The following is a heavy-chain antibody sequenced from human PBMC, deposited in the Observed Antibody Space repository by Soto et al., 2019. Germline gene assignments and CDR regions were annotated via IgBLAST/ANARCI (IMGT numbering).Heavy chain of an antibody. CDR3: AKSMSDYTIDY. CDR1: GFTVSNNY. D-gene: IGHD4-4*01. V-gene: IGHV3-66*01. Sequence: PGGSLRLSCAASGFTVSNNYMSWVRQAPGKGLEWVSVIFSGGSTNYVDSVKGRFTISRDNSKNTLYLQMNSLRAEDTAVYYCAKSMSDYTIDYWGQGTLVTVSS. CDR2: IFSGGST. J-gene: IGHJ4*02.